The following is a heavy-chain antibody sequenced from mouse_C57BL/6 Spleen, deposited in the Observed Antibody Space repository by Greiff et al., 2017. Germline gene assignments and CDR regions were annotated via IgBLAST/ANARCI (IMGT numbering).Heavy chain of an antibody. CDR1: GFNIKDDY. Sequence: VQLQQSGAELVRPGASVKLSCTASGFNIKDDYMHWVKQRPEQGLEWIGWIDPENGDTEYASKFQGKATITADTSSNTAYLQISSLTSEDTAVYYCTTLYYDGSSFGAYWGQGTLVTVCA. J-gene: IGHJ3*01. V-gene: IGHV14-4*01. CDR2: IDPENGDT. D-gene: IGHD1-1*01. CDR3: TTLYYDGSSFGAY.